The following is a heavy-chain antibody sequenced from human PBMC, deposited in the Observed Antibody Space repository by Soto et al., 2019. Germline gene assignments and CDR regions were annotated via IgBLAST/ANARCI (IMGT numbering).Heavy chain of an antibody. Sequence: GESLKISCAASGFTFDDYAMHWVRQAPGKGLEWVSLISWDGGSTYYADSVKGRFTISRDNSKNSLYLQMNSLRAEDTALYYCAKDGFGTTDYYYYYYGMDVWGQGTTVTVSS. CDR2: ISWDGGST. J-gene: IGHJ6*02. CDR1: GFTFDDYA. CDR3: AKDGFGTTDYYYYYYGMDV. D-gene: IGHD1-1*01. V-gene: IGHV3-43D*03.